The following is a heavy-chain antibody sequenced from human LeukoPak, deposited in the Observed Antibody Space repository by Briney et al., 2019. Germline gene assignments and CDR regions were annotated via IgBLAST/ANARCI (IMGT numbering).Heavy chain of an antibody. Sequence: NPGGSLRLSCAASGFTFSSYSMNWVRQAPGKGLEWVSSISSSSSYIYYADSVKGRFTISRDNSKNTLYLQMNSLRAEDTAVYYCAKSGSGLWFGAYYFDYWGQGTLVTVSS. CDR3: AKSGSGLWFGAYYFDY. D-gene: IGHD3-10*01. J-gene: IGHJ4*02. CDR1: GFTFSSYS. CDR2: ISSSSSYI. V-gene: IGHV3-21*04.